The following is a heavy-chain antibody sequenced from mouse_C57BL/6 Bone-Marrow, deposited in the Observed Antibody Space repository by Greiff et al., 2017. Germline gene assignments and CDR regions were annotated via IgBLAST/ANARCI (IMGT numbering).Heavy chain of an antibody. CDR1: GYTFTSYD. J-gene: IGHJ1*03. Sequence: VQLQQSGPELVKPGASVKLSCKASGYTFTSYDINWVKQRPGQGLEWIGWIYPRDGSTKYNEKFKGKATLTVDTSSSTAYMELHSLTSEDSAVYFCARFSPYYYGSTHWYIDVWGTGTSVTVSS. CDR3: ARFSPYYYGSTHWYIDV. CDR2: IYPRDGST. V-gene: IGHV1-85*01. D-gene: IGHD1-1*01.